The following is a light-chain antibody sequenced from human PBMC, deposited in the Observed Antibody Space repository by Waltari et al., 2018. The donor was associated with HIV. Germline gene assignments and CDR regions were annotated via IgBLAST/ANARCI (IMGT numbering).Light chain of an antibody. Sequence: DIQLTQSPSSLPASVRDRVTITCRASQSISTSLNWTQHKPGEAPKLLIFDASRLHTGVPSRFSGSGSGTQFTLTISSLQPEDFATYYCQQAYRGRTFGQGTKVDIK. V-gene: IGKV1-39*01. CDR3: QQAYRGRT. J-gene: IGKJ1*01. CDR2: DAS. CDR1: QSISTS.